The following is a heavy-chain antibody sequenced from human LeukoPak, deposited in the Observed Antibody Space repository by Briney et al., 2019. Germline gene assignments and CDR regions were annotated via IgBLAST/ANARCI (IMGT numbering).Heavy chain of an antibody. CDR3: ASRDYNDYGDSSAPDFDY. V-gene: IGHV4-34*01. D-gene: IGHD4-17*01. CDR1: GGSFSGYC. J-gene: IGHJ4*02. CDR2: INHSGST. Sequence: SETLSLTCAVYGGSFSGYCWSWIRQPPGKGLEWIGEINHSGSTNYNPSLKSRVTIPVDTSKNQFSLKLSSVTAADTAVYYCASRDYNDYGDSSAPDFDYWGQGTLVTVSS.